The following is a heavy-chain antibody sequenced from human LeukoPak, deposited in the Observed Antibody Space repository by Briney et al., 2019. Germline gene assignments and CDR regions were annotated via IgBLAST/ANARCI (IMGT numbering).Heavy chain of an antibody. CDR2: INGGGGTT. CDR3: AKPPWRCSSTTCYHFDY. Sequence: GGSLRLSCEASGFTLASYAMSWVRQAPGKGLEWVSAINGGGGTTYYADSVKGRFTISRDNSKNTLSLQMNSLRAEDTAVYYCAKPPWRCSSTTCYHFDYWGQGTLVTVSS. D-gene: IGHD2-2*01. CDR1: GFTLASYA. V-gene: IGHV3-23*01. J-gene: IGHJ4*02.